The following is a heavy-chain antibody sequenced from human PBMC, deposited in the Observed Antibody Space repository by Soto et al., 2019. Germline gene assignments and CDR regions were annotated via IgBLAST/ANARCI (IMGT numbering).Heavy chain of an antibody. J-gene: IGHJ6*04. CDR1: GFPFSSHW. D-gene: IGHD1-26*01. V-gene: IGHV3-74*01. CDR2: SNGDGSTT. Sequence: GGSLRLSCAASGFPFSSHWMRWVRQGPGKRLVWVAHSNGDGSTTNYADSVKGRFTISRDNAKNTLYLQMNSLRAEDTAVYYCASPIEVGVIVLTGLDFWGKGTMFTVSS. CDR3: ASPIEVGVIVLTGLDF.